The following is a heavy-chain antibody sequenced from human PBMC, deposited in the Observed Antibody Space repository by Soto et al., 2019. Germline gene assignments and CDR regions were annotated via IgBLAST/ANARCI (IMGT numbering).Heavy chain of an antibody. CDR3: ARHPVDVYCSSTSCQYYFDY. CDR2: IYYSGST. V-gene: IGHV4-39*01. Sequence: SETLSLTCTVSGGSISSSSYYWGWIRQPPGKGLEWIGSIYYSGSTYYNPSLKSRVTISVDTSKNQFSLKLSSVTAADTAVYYCARHPVDVYCSSTSCQYYFDYWGQGTLVTVSS. D-gene: IGHD2-2*01. CDR1: GGSISSSSYY. J-gene: IGHJ4*02.